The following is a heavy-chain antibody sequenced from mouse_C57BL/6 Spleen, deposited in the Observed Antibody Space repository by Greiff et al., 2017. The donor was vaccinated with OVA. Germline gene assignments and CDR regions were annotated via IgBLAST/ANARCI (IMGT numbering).Heavy chain of an antibody. D-gene: IGHD1-1*01. CDR2: IDPSDSET. CDR3: ARGGDDGSSYGGRLAY. CDR1: GYTFTSYW. V-gene: IGHV1-52*01. J-gene: IGHJ3*01. Sequence: QVQLQQPGAELVRPGSSVKLSCKASGYTFTSYWMHWVKQRPIQGLEWIGNIDPSDSETHYNQQFKDKATLTVDKSSSTAYMQLSSLTSEDSAVYYGARGGDDGSSYGGRLAYWGKGTLVTVSA.